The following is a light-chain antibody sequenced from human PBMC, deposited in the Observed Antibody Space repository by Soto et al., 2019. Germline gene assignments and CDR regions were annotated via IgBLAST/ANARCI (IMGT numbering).Light chain of an antibody. CDR2: DAS. CDR1: QSIGSN. J-gene: IGKJ1*01. V-gene: IGKV3-15*01. Sequence: EIVMTQSPATLSVSPGERATLSCWASQSIGSNLAWYQQRPGQGPRLLIYDASTRATGIPARFSGSGSGTDFPLTISSLQSEDFAVYYCQQYNNWLRWTFGQGTKVEIK. CDR3: QQYNNWLRWT.